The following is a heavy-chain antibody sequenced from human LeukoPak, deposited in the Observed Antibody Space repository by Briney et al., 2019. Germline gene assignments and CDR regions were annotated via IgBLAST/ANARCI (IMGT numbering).Heavy chain of an antibody. CDR1: GYTFTSYY. D-gene: IGHD6-19*01. CDR3: ARDTGAHKYSSGWPFDY. CDR2: INPSGGST. Sequence: ASVKVSCKASGYTFTSYYMHWVRQAPGQGLEWMGIINPSGGSTSYAQKFQGRVTMTRDMSTSTDYMELSSLRSEDTAVYYCARDTGAHKYSSGWPFDYWGQGTLVTVSS. V-gene: IGHV1-46*01. J-gene: IGHJ4*02.